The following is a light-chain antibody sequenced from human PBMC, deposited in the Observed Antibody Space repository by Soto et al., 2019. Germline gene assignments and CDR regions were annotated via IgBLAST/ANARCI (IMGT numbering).Light chain of an antibody. Sequence: QSVLTQPPSVSGAPGQRVTISCTESSSNIGAGYDVHWYQQLPGTAPKLLIYGNSNRPSGFPDRFSGSTSGSSASLAITGLQAEDEADYYCQSYDSSLSAWVFGGGTKLTVL. CDR2: GNS. V-gene: IGLV1-40*01. CDR1: SSNIGAGYD. CDR3: QSYDSSLSAWV. J-gene: IGLJ3*02.